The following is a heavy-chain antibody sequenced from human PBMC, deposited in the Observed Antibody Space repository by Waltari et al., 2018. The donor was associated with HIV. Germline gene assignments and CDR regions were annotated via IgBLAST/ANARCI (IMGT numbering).Heavy chain of an antibody. CDR1: GGTFSSYA. V-gene: IGHV1-69*04. Sequence: QVQLVQSGAEVKKPGSSVKVSCKASGGTFSSYAISWVRQAPGQGLEWMGRIIPILGIANYAQKVQGRVTITADKSTSTAYMELSSLRSEDTAVYYCARVDYDSSGYYLDWYFDLWGRGTLVTVSS. D-gene: IGHD3-22*01. J-gene: IGHJ2*01. CDR2: IIPILGIA. CDR3: ARVDYDSSGYYLDWYFDL.